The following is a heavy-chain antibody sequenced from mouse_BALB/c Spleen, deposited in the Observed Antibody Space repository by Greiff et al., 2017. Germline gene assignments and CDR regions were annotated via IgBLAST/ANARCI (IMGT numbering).Heavy chain of an antibody. J-gene: IGHJ3*01. Sequence: VQLVESGPGLVAPSQSLSITCTVSGFSLTSYGVHWVRQPPGKGLEWLGVIWAGGSTNYNSALMSRLSISKDNSKSQVFLKMNSLQTDDTAMYYCAREGSGYYRFAYWGQGTLVTVSA. CDR2: IWAGGST. D-gene: IGHD2-3*01. CDR3: AREGSGYYRFAY. CDR1: GFSLTSYG. V-gene: IGHV2-9*02.